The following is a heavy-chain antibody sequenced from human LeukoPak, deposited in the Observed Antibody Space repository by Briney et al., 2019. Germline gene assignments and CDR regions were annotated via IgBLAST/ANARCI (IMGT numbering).Heavy chain of an antibody. CDR2: IYYSGST. CDR1: GGSISSSSYY. J-gene: IGHJ4*02. D-gene: IGHD6-6*01. Sequence: SETLSLTCTVSGGSISSSSYYWGWIRQPPGKGLEWIGSIYYSGSTYYNPSLKSRVTISVDTSKNQFSLKLSSVTAADTAVYYCARRAPRPAPFSENPRSYSASSRFDYWGQGTLVTVSS. V-gene: IGHV4-39*07. CDR3: ARRAPRPAPFSENPRSYSASSRFDY.